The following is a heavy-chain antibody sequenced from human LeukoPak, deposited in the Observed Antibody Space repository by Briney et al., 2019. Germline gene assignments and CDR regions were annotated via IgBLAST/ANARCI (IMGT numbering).Heavy chain of an antibody. CDR3: AKEAHYDFFGEY. D-gene: IGHD3-3*01. CDR2: IWYDGSNK. Sequence: GGSLRLSCAASGFTFSSYGMHWVRQAPGKGLEWVAVIWYDGSNKYYADSVKGRFTISRDNSKNTLYLQMNSLRAEDTAVYYCAKEAHYDFFGEYWGQGTLVTVSS. J-gene: IGHJ4*02. CDR1: GFTFSSYG. V-gene: IGHV3-30*02.